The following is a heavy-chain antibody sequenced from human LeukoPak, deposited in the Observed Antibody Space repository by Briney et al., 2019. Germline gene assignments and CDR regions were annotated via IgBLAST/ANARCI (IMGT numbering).Heavy chain of an antibody. J-gene: IGHJ4*02. D-gene: IGHD4-17*01. CDR2: IYSGGTT. CDR1: GSTVSGNY. CDR3: AIGRTTVANFDY. Sequence: GGSLRLSCAVSGSTVSGNYMSWVRQAPGKGLEWVSLIYSGGTTYYADSVKGRFTISRDNAKNSLYLQMNSLRAEDTAVYYCAIGRTTVANFDYWGQGTLVTVSS. V-gene: IGHV3-53*01.